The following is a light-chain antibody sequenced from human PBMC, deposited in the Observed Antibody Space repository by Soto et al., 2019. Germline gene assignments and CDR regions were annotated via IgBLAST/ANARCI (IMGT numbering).Light chain of an antibody. CDR1: SSNIGAGYD. CDR2: GNS. J-gene: IGLJ1*01. CDR3: QYYDGSLSAPYV. V-gene: IGLV1-40*01. Sequence: QSVLTQPPSVSGAPGQRVTISCTGSSSNIGAGYDVHWYQQLPGTAPKLLIYGNSNRPSGVPDRFSGSKSGTSASLAITGLQAEDEADYYCQYYDGSLSAPYVFGTGTKVTVL.